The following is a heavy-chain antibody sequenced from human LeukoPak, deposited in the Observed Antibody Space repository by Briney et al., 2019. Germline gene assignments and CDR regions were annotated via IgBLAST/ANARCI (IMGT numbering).Heavy chain of an antibody. D-gene: IGHD5-18*01. CDR3: ARTGYSYGSYYFDY. CDR1: GGTFSSYA. J-gene: IGHJ4*02. CDR2: IIPIFGTA. V-gene: IGHV1-69*05. Sequence: ASVKVSCKASGGTFSSYAISWVRQAPGQGLEWMGGIIPIFGTANYAQKFQGRVTITTDESTSTAFMELSSLRSEDTAVYYCARTGYSYGSYYFDYWGQGTLVTVSS.